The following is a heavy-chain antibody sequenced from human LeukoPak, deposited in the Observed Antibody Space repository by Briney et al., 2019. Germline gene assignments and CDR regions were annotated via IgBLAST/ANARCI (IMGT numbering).Heavy chain of an antibody. Sequence: PGGSLRLSCAASGFTFSIYSMNWVRQAPGKGLEWLSYISSSSSTINYADSVKGRFTISRDNAKNSLYLQMNGLRAEDTAVYYCARVGVVIPKGDAFDIWGQGTMVTVSS. CDR1: GFTFSIYS. CDR2: ISSSSSTI. V-gene: IGHV3-48*01. J-gene: IGHJ3*02. D-gene: IGHD3-3*01. CDR3: ARVGVVIPKGDAFDI.